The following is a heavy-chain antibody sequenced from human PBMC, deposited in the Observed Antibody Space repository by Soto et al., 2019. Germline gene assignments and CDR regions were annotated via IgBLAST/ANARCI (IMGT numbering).Heavy chain of an antibody. CDR3: ARYYYDSSGYYPL. J-gene: IGHJ4*02. CDR2: IWSDGSNK. V-gene: IGHV3-33*01. D-gene: IGHD3-22*01. Sequence: QVQLVESGGGVVQPGRSLRLSCAASGFTFSSYGMHWVRQAPGKGLEWVAVIWSDGSNKYYADSVKGRFTISRDNSKNTLYLQMNSLRAEDTAVYYCARYYYDSSGYYPLWGQGTRVTVSS. CDR1: GFTFSSYG.